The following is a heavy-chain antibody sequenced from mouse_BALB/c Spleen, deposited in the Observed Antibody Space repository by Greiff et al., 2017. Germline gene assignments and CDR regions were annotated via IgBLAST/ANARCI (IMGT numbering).Heavy chain of an antibody. Sequence: QVQLQQPGAELVKPGAPVKLSCKASGYTFTSYWMNWVKQRPGRGLEWIGRIDPSDSETHYNQKFKDKATLTVDKSSSTAYIQLSSLTSEDSAVYYCARLGLRYQRDYWGQGTTLTVSS. CDR3: ARLGLRYQRDY. CDR2: IDPSDSET. CDR1: GYTFTSYW. D-gene: IGHD1-1*01. J-gene: IGHJ2*01. V-gene: IGHV1-69*02.